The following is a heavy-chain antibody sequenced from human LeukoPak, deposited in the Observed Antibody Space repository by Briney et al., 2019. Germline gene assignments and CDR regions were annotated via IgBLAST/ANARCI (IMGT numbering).Heavy chain of an antibody. CDR3: ARDISEGKQLPLDY. CDR1: GYTFTGYY. J-gene: IGHJ4*02. V-gene: IGHV1-2*02. D-gene: IGHD6-13*01. CDR2: INPNSGGT. Sequence: AASVKVSCKASGYTFTGYYMHWVRQAPGQGLEWMGWINPNSGGTNYAQKFQGRVTMTRDMSTSTVYMELSSLRSEDTAVYYCARDISEGKQLPLDYWGQGTLVTVSS.